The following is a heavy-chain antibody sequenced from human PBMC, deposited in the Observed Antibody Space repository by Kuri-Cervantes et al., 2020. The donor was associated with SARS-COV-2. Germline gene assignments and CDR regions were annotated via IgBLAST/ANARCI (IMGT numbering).Heavy chain of an antibody. CDR3: AKDRVGVQDF. D-gene: IGHD2-21*01. CDR2: ISHDGKNK. Sequence: LSLTCAASGFNFSRTDMHWVRQAPGKGLEWVAVISHDGKNKKCIASGKGRFTISRVNSQNTLYLHMKSLRSEDTAMYYCAKDRVGVQDFWGQGTLVTVSS. CDR1: GFNFSRTD. V-gene: IGHV3-30*18. J-gene: IGHJ4*02.